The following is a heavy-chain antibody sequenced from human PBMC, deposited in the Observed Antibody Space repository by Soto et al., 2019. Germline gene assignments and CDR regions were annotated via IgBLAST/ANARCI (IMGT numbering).Heavy chain of an antibody. J-gene: IGHJ4*02. CDR1: GYTFTSYG. CDR2: ISAYNGHT. D-gene: IGHD5-18*01. Sequence: QVQLVQSGAEVKKPGASVRVSCKASGYTFTSYGVSWVRQAPGQGLEWMGWISAYNGHTKYAQKLQGRLTMTTDTSTSTAYMELRSLRSDDTAMYYCARDLALHVDTAQKFVYWGQGTLVTVSS. V-gene: IGHV1-18*04. CDR3: ARDLALHVDTAQKFVY.